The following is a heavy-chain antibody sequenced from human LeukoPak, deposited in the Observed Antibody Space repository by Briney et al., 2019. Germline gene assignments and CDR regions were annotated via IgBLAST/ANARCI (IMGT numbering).Heavy chain of an antibody. CDR2: IYYSGST. V-gene: IGHV4-31*03. Sequence: PSETLFLTCTVSGGSISSAGYYWSWIRQHPGKGLEWIGYIYYSGSTYYNSSLKSRVTISVDTSKNQFSLKLSSVTAADTAVYYCARVAATVDEFPYYYGMDVWGQGTTVTVSS. D-gene: IGHD5-12*01. J-gene: IGHJ6*02. CDR3: ARVAATVDEFPYYYGMDV. CDR1: GGSISSAGYY.